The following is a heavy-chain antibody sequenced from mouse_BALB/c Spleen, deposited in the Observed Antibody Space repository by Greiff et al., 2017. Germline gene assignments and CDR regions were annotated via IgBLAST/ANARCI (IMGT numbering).Heavy chain of an antibody. CDR1: GYTFTSYW. CDR3: ARITTAPN. D-gene: IGHD1-2*01. CDR2: INPSTGYT. V-gene: IGHV1-7*01. Sequence: QVQLQQSGAELAKPGASVKMSCKASGYTFTSYWMHWVKQRPGQGLEWIGYINPSTGYTEYNQKFKDKATLTADKSSSTAYMQLSSLTSEDSAVYYCARITTAPNWGQGTLVTVSA. J-gene: IGHJ3*01.